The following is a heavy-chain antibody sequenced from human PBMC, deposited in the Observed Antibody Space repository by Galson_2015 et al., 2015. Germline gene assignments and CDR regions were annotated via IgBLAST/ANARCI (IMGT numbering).Heavy chain of an antibody. J-gene: IGHJ4*02. CDR2: IWYDGSNK. CDR3: ARAFLFSVTQFDY. V-gene: IGHV3-33*01. D-gene: IGHD4-17*01. Sequence: SLRLSCTASGFTFSSYGMHWVRQAPGEGLEWVAVIWYDGSNKYYADSVKGRFTISRDNSKNTLYLQMNSLRAEDTAVYYCARAFLFSVTQFDYWGQGTLVTVSS. CDR1: GFTFSSYG.